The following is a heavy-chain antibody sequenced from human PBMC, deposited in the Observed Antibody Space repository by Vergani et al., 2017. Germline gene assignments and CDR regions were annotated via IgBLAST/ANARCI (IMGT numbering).Heavy chain of an antibody. CDR1: GFTFSSYA. D-gene: IGHD3-9*01. CDR3: AKRVEVDILTGYYTAGAFDI. Sequence: EVQLLESGGGLVQPGGSLRLSCAASGFTFSSYAMSWVRQAPGKGLEWVSAISGSGGSTYYADSVKGRFTISRDNSKNTLYLQMNSLRAEDTAVYYCAKRVEVDILTGYYTAGAFDIWGQATMVTVSS. V-gene: IGHV3-23*01. J-gene: IGHJ3*02. CDR2: ISGSGGST.